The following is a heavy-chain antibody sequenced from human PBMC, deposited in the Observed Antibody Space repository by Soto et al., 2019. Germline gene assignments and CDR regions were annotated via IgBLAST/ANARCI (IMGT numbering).Heavy chain of an antibody. CDR1: GFTFSSYG. J-gene: IGHJ6*02. CDR3: GNDKGRYTSSSSLVYYYYGMDV. CDR2: ISYDGGNE. V-gene: IGHV3-30*18. D-gene: IGHD3-16*02. Sequence: PGGSLRLSCAASGFTFSSYGMHWVRQAPGKGLEWVTVISYDGGNEYYADSVRGRLTMSGENSKNTLYLQMNSLGAEDTAVYYCGNDKGRYTSSSSLVYYYYGMDVWGQGTTVTVSS.